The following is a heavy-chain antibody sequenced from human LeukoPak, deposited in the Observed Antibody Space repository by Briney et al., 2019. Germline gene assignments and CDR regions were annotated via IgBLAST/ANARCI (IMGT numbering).Heavy chain of an antibody. CDR3: TRARGWPATYYGMDV. D-gene: IGHD6-25*01. J-gene: IGHJ6*02. CDR1: GFTFSSYW. Sequence: GGSLRLSCAASGFTFSSYWMHWVRQAPGKGLVWVSRINSDGSSTSYADSVKGRFTISIDNAKNTLYLQMNSLRAEDTAVYYCTRARGWPATYYGMDVWGQGTTVTVSS. CDR2: INSDGSST. V-gene: IGHV3-74*01.